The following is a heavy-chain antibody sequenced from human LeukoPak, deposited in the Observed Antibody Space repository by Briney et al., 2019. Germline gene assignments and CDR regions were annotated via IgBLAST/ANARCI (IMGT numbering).Heavy chain of an antibody. Sequence: ASVKVSCKASGYTFTSYGISWVRQAPGQGLEWMGWISAYNGNTNYAQKLQGRVTMTTDTSTSTAYMELRSLRSDDTAVYYCARDLVVRGLRPSWFDPWGQGTLVTVSS. CDR3: ARDLVVRGLRPSWFDP. CDR1: GYTFTSYG. CDR2: ISAYNGNT. V-gene: IGHV1-18*01. J-gene: IGHJ5*02. D-gene: IGHD3-10*01.